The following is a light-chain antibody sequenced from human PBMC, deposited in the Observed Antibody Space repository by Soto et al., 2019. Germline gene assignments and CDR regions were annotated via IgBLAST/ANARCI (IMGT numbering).Light chain of an antibody. CDR2: AAS. J-gene: IGKJ5*01. V-gene: IGKV1-39*01. CDR3: QQSYTTPRIT. Sequence: DIQMTQSPSSLSSSIGDSVIITCRASQDIGTYLNWYQQKPGKAPKHLIYAASSLQTGVPSRFTGIGSGTEFTLTIDSLQTADFATYYCQQSYTTPRITFCQGTRLEIK. CDR1: QDIGTY.